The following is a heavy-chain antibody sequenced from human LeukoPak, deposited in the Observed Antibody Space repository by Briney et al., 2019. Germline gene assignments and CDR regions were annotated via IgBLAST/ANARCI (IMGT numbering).Heavy chain of an antibody. CDR3: ARDRSSSGWYGDDAFDI. V-gene: IGHV4-61*02. D-gene: IGHD6-19*01. Sequence: PSETLSLTCTVSGGSISSGSYYWSWIRQPAGKGLEWIGRIYTSGSTNYNPSLKSRVTISVDTSKNQFSLKLSSVTAADTAVYYCARDRSSSGWYGDDAFDIWGQGTMVTVSS. CDR2: IYTSGST. J-gene: IGHJ3*02. CDR1: GGSISSGSYY.